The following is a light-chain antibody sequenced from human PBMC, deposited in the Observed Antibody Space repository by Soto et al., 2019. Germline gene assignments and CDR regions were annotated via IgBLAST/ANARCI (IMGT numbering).Light chain of an antibody. J-gene: IGLJ1*01. CDR1: SSNIGAGYD. CDR3: QSYDSSLSGLV. CDR2: GNS. Sequence: QSVLTQPPSVSGAPWQRVTISCTGSSSNIGAGYDVHWYQQLPGTAPKLLIYGNSNRPSGVPDRFSGSKPGTSASLAITGLQAEDEADYYCQSYDSSLSGLVFGTGTKVTVL. V-gene: IGLV1-40*01.